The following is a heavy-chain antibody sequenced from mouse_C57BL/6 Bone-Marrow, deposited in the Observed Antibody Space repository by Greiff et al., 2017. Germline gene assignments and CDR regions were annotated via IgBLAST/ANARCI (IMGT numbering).Heavy chain of an antibody. D-gene: IGHD1-1*01. CDR2: INPSSGYT. CDR1: GYTFTSYT. CDR3: AGGGYYGGSSFAY. V-gene: IGHV1-4*01. J-gene: IGHJ3*01. Sequence: VQLQQSGAELARPGASVKMSCKASGYTFTSYTMHWVKQRPGQGLEWIGYINPSSGYTKYNQKFKGKATLTADKSSSTAYMQLSRLTSEDSAVYYCAGGGYYGGSSFAYWGQGTLVTGAA.